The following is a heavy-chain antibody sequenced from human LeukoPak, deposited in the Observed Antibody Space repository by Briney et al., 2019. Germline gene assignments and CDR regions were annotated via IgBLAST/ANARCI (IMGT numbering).Heavy chain of an antibody. Sequence: ASVKVSCKASGYTFTSYGISWVRQAPGQGLECMGWISAYNGNTNYAQKLQGRVTMTTDTSTSTAYMKLRSLRSDDTAVYYCAREGKTASYYDFWSGHNWFDPWGQGTLVTVSS. CDR3: AREGKTASYYDFWSGHNWFDP. CDR2: ISAYNGNT. D-gene: IGHD3-3*01. V-gene: IGHV1-18*01. CDR1: GYTFTSYG. J-gene: IGHJ5*02.